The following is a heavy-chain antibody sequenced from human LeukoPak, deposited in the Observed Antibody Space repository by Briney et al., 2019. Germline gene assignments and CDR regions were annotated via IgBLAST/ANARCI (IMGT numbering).Heavy chain of an antibody. Sequence: PGGSLRLSCAASGFTFSSYDMHWVRQAPGKGLEWVALIWYDGSNKNYADSVKGRFTTSRDNSKNTLFLQMNSLRAEDTAVYYCASGRGGYYYDSRIFNYWGQGTLVTVSS. CDR2: IWYDGSNK. V-gene: IGHV3-33*01. J-gene: IGHJ4*02. CDR1: GFTFSSYD. CDR3: ASGRGGYYYDSRIFNY. D-gene: IGHD3-22*01.